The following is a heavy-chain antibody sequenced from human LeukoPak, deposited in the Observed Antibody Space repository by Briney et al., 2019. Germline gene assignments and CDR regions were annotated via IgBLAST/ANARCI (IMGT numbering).Heavy chain of an antibody. V-gene: IGHV5-51*01. CDR3: ARWKGIVTTSAFYDY. CDR1: GYKFTSYW. D-gene: IGHD5-12*01. CDR2: IFPGDSDT. J-gene: IGHJ4*02. Sequence: GESLKISCRGSGYKFTSYWIGWVRQMPGKGLEWMGLIFPGDSDTRYSPSFQGQVTISADMSLNTAYLQWSSLKASDTAIYYCARWKGIVTTSAFYDYWGQGTLVTVSS.